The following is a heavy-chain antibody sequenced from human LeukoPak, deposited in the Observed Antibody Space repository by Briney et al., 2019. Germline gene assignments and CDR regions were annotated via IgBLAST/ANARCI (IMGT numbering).Heavy chain of an antibody. CDR2: IYYSGST. V-gene: IGHV4-59*01. Sequence: SETLSLTCTVSGGSISSYYWSWIRQPPGKGLEWIGYIYYSGSTNYNPSLKSRVTISVDTSKNQFSLKLSSVTAADTAVYYCARGREQWLVGYYFDYWGQGTLVTVSS. J-gene: IGHJ4*02. D-gene: IGHD6-19*01. CDR1: GGSISSYY. CDR3: ARGREQWLVGYYFDY.